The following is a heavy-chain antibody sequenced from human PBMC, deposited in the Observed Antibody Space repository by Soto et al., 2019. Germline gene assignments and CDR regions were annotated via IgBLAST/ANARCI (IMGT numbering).Heavy chain of an antibody. CDR3: ARDRSSGISYAFDI. V-gene: IGHV1-2*02. D-gene: IGHD3-10*01. CDR2: INPNSGGT. CDR1: GYTFTGYY. Sequence: ASVKVSCKASGYTFTGYYMHWVRQAPGQGLEWMGWINPNSGGTNYAQKFQGRVTMTRDTSISTAYMELSRLRSDDTAVYYCARDRSSGISYAFDIWGQGTMVTVS. J-gene: IGHJ3*02.